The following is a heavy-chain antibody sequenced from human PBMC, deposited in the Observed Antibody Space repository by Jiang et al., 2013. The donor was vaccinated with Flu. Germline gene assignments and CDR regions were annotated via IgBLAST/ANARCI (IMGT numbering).Heavy chain of an antibody. J-gene: IGHJ6*04. CDR3: AKDMGPRYDILTGYYYYYGMDV. V-gene: IGHV3-23*01. D-gene: IGHD3-9*01. Sequence: DSVEGTRFTISRDNSKNTLYLQMNSLRAEDTAVYYCAKDMGPRYDILTGYYYYYGMDVWGKGTTVTVSS.